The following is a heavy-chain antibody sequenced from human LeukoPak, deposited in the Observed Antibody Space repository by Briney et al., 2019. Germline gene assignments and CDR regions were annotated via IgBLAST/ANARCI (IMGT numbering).Heavy chain of an antibody. CDR3: AHRGSGWYSDY. J-gene: IGHJ4*02. CDR2: IIPIFGTA. V-gene: IGHV1-69*13. CDR1: GYTFTSYG. Sequence: SVKVSCKASGYTFTSYGISWVRQAPGQGLEWMGGIIPIFGTANYAQKFQGRVTITADESTSTAYMELSSLRSEDTAVYYCAHRGSGWYSDYWGQGTLVTVSS. D-gene: IGHD6-19*01.